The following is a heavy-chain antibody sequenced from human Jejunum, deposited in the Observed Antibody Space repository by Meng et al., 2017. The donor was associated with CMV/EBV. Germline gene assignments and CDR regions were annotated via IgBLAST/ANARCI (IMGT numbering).Heavy chain of an antibody. CDR2: INPNTGDT. CDR3: AKDGGSYLDYYFDY. J-gene: IGHJ4*02. CDR1: EYTFTDYY. V-gene: IGHV1-2*02. Sequence: EYTFTDYYMQWVRQAPGQGLEWMGWINPNTGDTNYAQKFQGRVTMTRDMSINTVYMELTRLRSDDTAVYYCAKDGGSYLDYYFDYWGQGTLGTVSS. D-gene: IGHD1-26*01.